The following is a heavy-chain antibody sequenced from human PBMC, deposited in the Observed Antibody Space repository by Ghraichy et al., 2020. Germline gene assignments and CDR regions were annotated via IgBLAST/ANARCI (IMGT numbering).Heavy chain of an antibody. Sequence: SVKVSCKASGGTFSSYAISWVRQAPGQGLAWMGGIIPIFGTANYAQKFQGRVTITADESTSTAYMELSSLRSEDTAVYYCARDRRYYYDSSGYYFDYWGQGTLVTVSS. V-gene: IGHV1-69*13. CDR3: ARDRRYYYDSSGYYFDY. CDR1: GGTFSSYA. D-gene: IGHD3-22*01. J-gene: IGHJ4*02. CDR2: IIPIFGTA.